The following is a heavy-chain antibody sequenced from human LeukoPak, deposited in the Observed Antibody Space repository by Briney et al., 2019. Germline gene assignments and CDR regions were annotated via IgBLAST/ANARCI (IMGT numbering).Heavy chain of an antibody. J-gene: IGHJ3*02. V-gene: IGHV7-4-1*02. Sequence: ASVKVSCRASGYTFTSYAMNWVRQAPGQGLEWMGWINTNTGNPTYAQGFTGRFVFSLDTSVSTAYLQISSLKAEDTAVYCCASTYYYDSSGYYRDAFDIWGQGTMVTVSS. CDR1: GYTFTSYA. CDR3: ASTYYYDSSGYYRDAFDI. CDR2: INTNTGNP. D-gene: IGHD3-22*01.